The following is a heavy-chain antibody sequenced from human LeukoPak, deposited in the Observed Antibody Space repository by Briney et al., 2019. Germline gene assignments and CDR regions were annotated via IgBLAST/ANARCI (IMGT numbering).Heavy chain of an antibody. V-gene: IGHV3-21*01. D-gene: IGHD1-26*01. CDR3: AMPPGIVGAPNYYYYYYMDV. CDR2: ISSSSSYI. J-gene: IGHJ6*03. Sequence: GGSLRLSCAASGFTFSSYSMNWVRQAPGKGLEWVSSISSSSSYIYYADSVKGRFTISRDNAKNSLYLQMNSLRAEDTAVYYCAMPPGIVGAPNYYYYYYMDVWGKGTTVTVSS. CDR1: GFTFSSYS.